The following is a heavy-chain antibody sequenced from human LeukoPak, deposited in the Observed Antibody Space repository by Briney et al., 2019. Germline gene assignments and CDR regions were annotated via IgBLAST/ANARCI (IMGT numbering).Heavy chain of an antibody. D-gene: IGHD6-19*01. Sequence: PGGSLRLSCAASGFTFSSYAMNWVRQAPGKGLEWVSLISGSGDSTDYADSVKGRFTISRDNSKNTLYPQINSLRADDTAVYYCAKRAVAGTGRGFDIWGQGTLVTVSS. J-gene: IGHJ3*02. V-gene: IGHV3-23*01. CDR3: AKRAVAGTGRGFDI. CDR1: GFTFSSYA. CDR2: ISGSGDST.